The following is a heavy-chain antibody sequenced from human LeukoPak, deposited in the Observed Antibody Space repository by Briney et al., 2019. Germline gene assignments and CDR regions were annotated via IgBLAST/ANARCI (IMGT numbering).Heavy chain of an antibody. Sequence: GASLEISCQGSGYIFTSYWIGWVRQVPGKGLEWMGIIYPGDSDTRYSPSFQGQVTISADKSISTAYLQWSSLKASDTAMYYCARRGRYFQHWGQGTLVTVSS. CDR2: IYPGDSDT. J-gene: IGHJ1*01. V-gene: IGHV5-51*01. CDR3: ARRGRYFQH. CDR1: GYIFTSYW.